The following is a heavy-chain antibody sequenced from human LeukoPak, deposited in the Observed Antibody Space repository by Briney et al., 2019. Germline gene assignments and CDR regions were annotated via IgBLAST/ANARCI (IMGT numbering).Heavy chain of an antibody. CDR3: ARDSGSGSNDY. Sequence: ASVKVSCKASGYTLTSYAIHWVRQAPGQRLEWMGWISAGNGNTKYSQNFQGRVTFISNTSATTAFMELSSLRSEDAAVYYCARDSGSGSNDYWGQGTLVTVSS. J-gene: IGHJ4*02. V-gene: IGHV1-3*01. CDR2: ISAGNGNT. D-gene: IGHD1-26*01. CDR1: GYTLTSYA.